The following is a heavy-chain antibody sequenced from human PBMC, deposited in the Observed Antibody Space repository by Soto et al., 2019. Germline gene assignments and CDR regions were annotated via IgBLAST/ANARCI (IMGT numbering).Heavy chain of an antibody. J-gene: IGHJ4*02. CDR2: ISSSSSYT. D-gene: IGHD5-12*01. CDR3: AKEIVATITYSPSYDY. CDR1: GFTFSDYY. V-gene: IGHV3-11*06. Sequence: PGGSLRLSCAASGFTFSDYYMSWIRQAPGKGLEWVSYISSSSSYTNYADSVKGRFTISRGNAKNSLYLQMNSLRAEDTAVYYCAKEIVATITYSPSYDYWGQGTLVTVAS.